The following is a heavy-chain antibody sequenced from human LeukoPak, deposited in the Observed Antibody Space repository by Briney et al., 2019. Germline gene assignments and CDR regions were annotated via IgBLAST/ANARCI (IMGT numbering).Heavy chain of an antibody. CDR1: GFTFSSFV. Sequence: GGSLRLSCAASGFTFSSFVMHWVRQAPGTGLQWVAVISYAGDDTYYADSVKGRFTISRDNSRNTLYLQMNSLRAEDTAVYCCARDPGSILGVVNYHFDSWGQGTLVIVSS. CDR2: ISYAGDDT. D-gene: IGHD3-3*02. V-gene: IGHV3-30*16. CDR3: ARDPGSILGVVNYHFDS. J-gene: IGHJ4*02.